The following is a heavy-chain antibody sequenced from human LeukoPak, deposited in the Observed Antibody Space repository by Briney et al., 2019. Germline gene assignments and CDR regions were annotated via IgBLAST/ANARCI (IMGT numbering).Heavy chain of an antibody. CDR2: IRNKANRYTT. Sequence: GGSLRLSYAASGFTFSDHYMDWVRQAPGKGLEWVGRIRNKANRYTTEYAASVKGRFTFSRDDSKNSLYLQMNSLKTEDTAMYYCARTSGSYSGGAFDIWGRGTMVTVSS. V-gene: IGHV3-72*01. CDR3: ARTSGSYSGGAFDI. D-gene: IGHD1-26*01. J-gene: IGHJ3*02. CDR1: GFTFSDHY.